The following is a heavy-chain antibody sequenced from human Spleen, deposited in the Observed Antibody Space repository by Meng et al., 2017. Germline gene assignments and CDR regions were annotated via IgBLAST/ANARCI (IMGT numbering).Heavy chain of an antibody. Sequence: GGSLRLSCATSRFTVSNSEMSRVRQAPGKGLQWVPSISGRYTFCADSRKGRFTISRDNSKNTLYLQMNSLRAEDTAVYYCARADITMIDPPFDYWGQGTLVTVSS. CDR3: ARADITMIDPPFDY. J-gene: IGHJ4*02. CDR1: RFTVSNSE. V-gene: IGHV3-38-3*01. CDR2: ISGRYT. D-gene: IGHD3-22*01.